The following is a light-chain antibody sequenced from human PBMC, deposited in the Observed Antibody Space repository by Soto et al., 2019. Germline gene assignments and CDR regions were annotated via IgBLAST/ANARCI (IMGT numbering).Light chain of an antibody. Sequence: QSVLTQPPSASGTPGQRVTSSCSGSSSNIGSNYVYWYQQLPGTVPQLLIYRNSERPSGVPDRFSGSKSGTSASLAISGLRSEDEDDYYCAAWDDSLSGVVFGGGTKLTVL. CDR3: AAWDDSLSGVV. CDR2: RNS. J-gene: IGLJ2*01. CDR1: SSNIGSNY. V-gene: IGLV1-47*01.